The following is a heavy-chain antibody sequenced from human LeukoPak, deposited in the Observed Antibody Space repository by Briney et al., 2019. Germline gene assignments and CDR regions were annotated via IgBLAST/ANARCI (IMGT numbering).Heavy chain of an antibody. CDR1: GFTFSDYY. Sequence: GGSLRLSCAASGFTFSDYYMSWIRQAPGKGLEWVSYISSSGSTLYYPDSVIGRFTIHRENAKNSLYLQMNSLRAEDTAVYYCARVRDPTSAFDIWGQGTMVTVSS. CDR2: ISSSGSTL. CDR3: ARVRDPTSAFDI. J-gene: IGHJ3*02. V-gene: IGHV3-11*01.